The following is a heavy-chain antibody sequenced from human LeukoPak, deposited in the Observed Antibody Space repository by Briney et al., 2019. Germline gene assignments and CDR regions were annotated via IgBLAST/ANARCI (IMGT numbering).Heavy chain of an antibody. CDR2: TDDRSNWYN. D-gene: IGHD2-2*01. V-gene: IGHV6-1*01. CDR3: ARVHCSSTSCYVGDAFDI. CDR1: GDSFSSNRAA. J-gene: IGHJ3*02. Sequence: SQTLSLTCAVSGDSFSSNRAAWIWLRPSPSRGLEWLGSTDDRSNWYNDYAVSVKSRITINPDTSKNQFSLQLNSVTPEDTAVYYCARVHCSSTSCYVGDAFDIWGQGTMVTVSS.